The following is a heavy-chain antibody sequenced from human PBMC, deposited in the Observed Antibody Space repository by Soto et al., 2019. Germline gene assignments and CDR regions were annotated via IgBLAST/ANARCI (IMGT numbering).Heavy chain of an antibody. Sequence: SETLSLTCAVYGGSFSGYYWSWIRQPPGKGLEWIGEINHSGSTNYNPSLKSRVTISVDTSKNQFSLKLSSVTAADTAVYYFARGRIQLWPTTIQGPAAFDIWGQGTMVTVSS. V-gene: IGHV4-34*01. CDR1: GGSFSGYY. CDR2: INHSGST. J-gene: IGHJ3*02. CDR3: ARGRIQLWPTTIQGPAAFDI. D-gene: IGHD5-18*01.